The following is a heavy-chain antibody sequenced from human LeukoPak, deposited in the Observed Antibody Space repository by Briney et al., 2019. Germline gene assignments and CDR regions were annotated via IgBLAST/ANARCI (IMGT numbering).Heavy chain of an antibody. CDR1: GGSISSYY. Sequence: PSETLSLTCTVSGGSISSYYWSWIRQTAGKGLEWIGRIYTSGITNYNPSLKSRVTMSVDTSKNQFSLKLSSVTAADTAVYYCARGLLPRRGYYYGMDVWGQGTTVTVSS. V-gene: IGHV4-4*07. CDR3: ARGLLPRRGYYYGMDV. CDR2: IYTSGIT. D-gene: IGHD3-10*01. J-gene: IGHJ6*02.